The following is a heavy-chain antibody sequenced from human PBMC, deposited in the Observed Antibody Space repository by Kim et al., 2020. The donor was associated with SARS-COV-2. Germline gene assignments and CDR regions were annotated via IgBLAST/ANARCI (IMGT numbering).Heavy chain of an antibody. CDR3: ARGPYVGGWFDP. D-gene: IGHD3-16*01. CDR2: INHSGST. V-gene: IGHV4-34*01. CDR1: GGSFSGYY. J-gene: IGHJ5*02. Sequence: SETLSLTCAVYGGSFSGYYWSWIRQPPGKGLEWIGEINHSGSTNYNPSLKSRVTISVDTSKNQFSLKLSSVTAADTAVYYCARGPYVGGWFDPWGQGTL.